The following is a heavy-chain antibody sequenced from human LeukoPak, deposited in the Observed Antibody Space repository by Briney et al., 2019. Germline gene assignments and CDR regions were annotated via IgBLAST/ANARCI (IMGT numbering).Heavy chain of an antibody. CDR1: GGSISSYY. CDR2: IHSRGST. Sequence: SETLSLTCTVSGGSISSYYWSWIRQPAGKGLEWIGYIHSRGSTNYNPSLKSRVTISVDTSKNQFSLKLTSVTAADTAVYYCARAPYSSSWYYFDSWGQGTLVTVSS. D-gene: IGHD6-13*01. J-gene: IGHJ4*02. V-gene: IGHV4-59*01. CDR3: ARAPYSSSWYYFDS.